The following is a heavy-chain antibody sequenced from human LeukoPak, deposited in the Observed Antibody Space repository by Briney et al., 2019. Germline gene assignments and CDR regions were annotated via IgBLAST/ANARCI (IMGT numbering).Heavy chain of an antibody. CDR3: ATVPPVGATSYYFDY. J-gene: IGHJ4*02. CDR2: FDPEDGET. Sequence: ASVKVSCKVSGYTLTELSMHWVRQAPGKGLEWMGGFDPEDGETIYAQKFQGRVTMTEDTSTDTAYMELSSLRSEDTAVYYCATVPPVGATSYYFDYWGQGTLVTVSS. CDR1: GYTLTELS. D-gene: IGHD1-26*01. V-gene: IGHV1-24*01.